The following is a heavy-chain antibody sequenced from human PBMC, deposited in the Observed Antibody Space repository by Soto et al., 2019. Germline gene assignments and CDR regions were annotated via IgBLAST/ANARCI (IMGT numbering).Heavy chain of an antibody. V-gene: IGHV1-2*06. CDR1: GYTFTGYY. CDR3: ARVRPSYGSSLRRGWFDP. Sequence: ASVKVSCKASGYTFTGYYMHWVRQAPRQGLEWMGRINPNSGGTNYAQKFQGRVTMTRDTSIRPAYMELSRLRSDDTAVYYCARVRPSYGSSLRRGWFDPWGQGTLVTVSS. CDR2: INPNSGGT. D-gene: IGHD6-6*01. J-gene: IGHJ5*02.